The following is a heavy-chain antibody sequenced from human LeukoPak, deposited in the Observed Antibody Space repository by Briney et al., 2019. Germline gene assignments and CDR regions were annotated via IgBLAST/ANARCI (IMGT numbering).Heavy chain of an antibody. Sequence: GGSLRLSCAASGFTFSSYAMCWVCQAPGKGLEWVSAISVSGGSTYYADSVKGWFTISRDNSKNTMYLQMNRLRAEETAVYYCAKGGSSWYISLTGTFLHDYWGQGTMVTVSS. J-gene: IGHJ4*02. V-gene: IGHV3-23*01. CDR2: ISVSGGST. D-gene: IGHD6-13*01. CDR1: GFTFSSYA. CDR3: AKGGSSWYISLTGTFLHDY.